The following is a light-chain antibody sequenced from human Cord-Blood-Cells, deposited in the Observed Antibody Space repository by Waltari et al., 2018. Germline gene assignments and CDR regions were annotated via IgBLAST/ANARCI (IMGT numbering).Light chain of an antibody. Sequence: DIQITQSLSSLSASVGDRVTITCRASQSISSYFNWYQQKPGKSPKIRIYAASSLQSGVPSRFSCSGAATDFTLTISSLQREDFATYYCQQSYRTPTGTFGQGTKVEMK. CDR2: AAS. CDR3: QQSYRTPTGT. CDR1: QSISSY. J-gene: IGKJ1*01. V-gene: IGKV1-39*01.